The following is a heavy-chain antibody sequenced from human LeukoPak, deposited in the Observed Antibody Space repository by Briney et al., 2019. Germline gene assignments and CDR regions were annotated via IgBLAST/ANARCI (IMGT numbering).Heavy chain of an antibody. CDR1: GFTFSSYG. CDR3: AKDLGSSWLKGAFDF. Sequence: GGSLRLSCAASGFTFSSYGMHWVRQAPGEGLEWVSGISDSGGSTYYADSVKGRFTISRDNSKNTLYLQMNSLRAEDTAVYYCAKDLGSSWLKGAFDFWGQGTMVTVSS. CDR2: ISDSGGST. J-gene: IGHJ3*01. V-gene: IGHV3-23*01. D-gene: IGHD6-13*01.